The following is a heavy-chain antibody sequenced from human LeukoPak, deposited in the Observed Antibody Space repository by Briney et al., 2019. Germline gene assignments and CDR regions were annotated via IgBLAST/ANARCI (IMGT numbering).Heavy chain of an antibody. V-gene: IGHV3-33*01. Sequence: GGSLRLSCAASGFTFSSYGMHWVRQAPSKGLEWVAVIWYDGSNKYYADSVKGRFTISRDNSENTLYLQMNSLRAEDTAVYYCARDSRYCSGGSCYSVSDYWGQGTLVTVSS. CDR1: GFTFSSYG. CDR2: IWYDGSNK. D-gene: IGHD2-15*01. CDR3: ARDSRYCSGGSCYSVSDY. J-gene: IGHJ4*02.